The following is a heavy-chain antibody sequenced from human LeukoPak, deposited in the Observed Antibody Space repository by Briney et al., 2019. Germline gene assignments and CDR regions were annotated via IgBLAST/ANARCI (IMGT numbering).Heavy chain of an antibody. J-gene: IGHJ3*02. Sequence: SETLSLTCTVSGDSISSSYWGWIRQPPGKGLEWIGSIYHSGSTYYNPSLKGRVTISVDTSKNQFSLKLSSVTAADTAVYYCASPPPGGYCSSTSCQSGAFDIWGQGTMVTVSS. CDR3: ASPPPGGYCSSTSCQSGAFDI. D-gene: IGHD2-2*01. V-gene: IGHV4-38-2*02. CDR2: IYHSGST. CDR1: GDSISSSY.